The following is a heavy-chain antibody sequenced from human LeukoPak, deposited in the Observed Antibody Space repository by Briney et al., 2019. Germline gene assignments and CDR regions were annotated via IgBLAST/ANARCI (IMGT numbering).Heavy chain of an antibody. CDR1: GFTFSSYA. J-gene: IGHJ4*02. V-gene: IGHV3-23*01. D-gene: IGHD6-19*01. Sequence: PGGSLRLSCAASGFTFSSYAMSWVRQAPGKGLEWVSAISGSGGSTYYADSVKGRFTISRDNSKNTLYLQMNSLRAEDTAVYYCAKDESSGWSSLIDYWGQGTLVTVSS. CDR2: ISGSGGST. CDR3: AKDESSGWSSLIDY.